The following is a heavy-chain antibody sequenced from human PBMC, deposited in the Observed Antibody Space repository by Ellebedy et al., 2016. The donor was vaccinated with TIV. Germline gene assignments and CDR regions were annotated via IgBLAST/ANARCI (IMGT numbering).Heavy chain of an antibody. V-gene: IGHV3-23*01. CDR2: ISGGGST. CDR3: AKALYGGNF. D-gene: IGHD4-23*01. Sequence: GESLKISXAASGFAFSGYAMSWVRQAPGKGLEWVSGISGGGSTSYADSVKGRFTISRDNSKNTLSLQMNSLRAEDTAVYYCAKALYGGNFWGQGTLVTVSS. J-gene: IGHJ4*02. CDR1: GFAFSGYA.